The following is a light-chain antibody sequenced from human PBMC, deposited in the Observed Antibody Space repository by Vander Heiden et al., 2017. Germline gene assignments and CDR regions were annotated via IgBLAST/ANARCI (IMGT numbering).Light chain of an antibody. J-gene: IGKJ1*01. Sequence: DIQMTQSPSSLSASVGDRVTITCRASHLINSYLNWYQEKPGKAPNLLIYATSNLQSGVPSRFSGSGSGPDFTLTIRSVQPEDFATYFCQQSYSVPWTFGQGTKVEIK. CDR3: QQSYSVPWT. V-gene: IGKV1-39*01. CDR2: ATS. CDR1: HLINSY.